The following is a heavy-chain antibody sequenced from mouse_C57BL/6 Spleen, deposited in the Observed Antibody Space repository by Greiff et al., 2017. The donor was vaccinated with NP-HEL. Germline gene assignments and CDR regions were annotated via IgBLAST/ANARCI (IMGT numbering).Heavy chain of an antibody. CDR1: GFTFSSYA. V-gene: IGHV5-4*03. Sequence: DVKLVESGGGLVKPGGSLKLSCAASGFTFSSYAMSWVRQTPEKRLEWVATISDGGSYTYYPDNVKGRFTISRDNAKNNLYLQMSHLKSEDTAMYYCARGPSFDYWGQGTTLTVSS. CDR2: ISDGGSYT. CDR3: ARGPSFDY. J-gene: IGHJ2*01.